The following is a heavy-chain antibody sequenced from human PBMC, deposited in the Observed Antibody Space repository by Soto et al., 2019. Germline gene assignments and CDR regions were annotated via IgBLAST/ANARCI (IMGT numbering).Heavy chain of an antibody. Sequence: GGSLRLSCAASGFTFSSYAMHWVRQAPGKGLEWVAVISYDGSNKYYADSVKGRFTISRDNSKNTLYLQMNSLRAEDTAVYYCARDYYDSSGYRTYYFDYWGQGTLVTVSS. D-gene: IGHD3-22*01. V-gene: IGHV3-30-3*01. CDR3: ARDYYDSSGYRTYYFDY. J-gene: IGHJ4*02. CDR1: GFTFSSYA. CDR2: ISYDGSNK.